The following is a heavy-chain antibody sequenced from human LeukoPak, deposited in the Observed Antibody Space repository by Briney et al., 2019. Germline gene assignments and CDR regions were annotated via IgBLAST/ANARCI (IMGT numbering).Heavy chain of an antibody. CDR3: ARDLDAEGVRSAFDI. J-gene: IGHJ3*02. D-gene: IGHD3-10*01. CDR2: INPSGGST. CDR1: GYTFTSYG. V-gene: IGHV1-46*01. Sequence: ASVKVSCKASGYTFTSYGISWVRQAPGQGLEWMGIINPSGGSTSYAQKFQGRVTMTRDTSTSTVYMELSSLRSEDTAVYYCARDLDAEGVRSAFDIWGQGTMVTVSS.